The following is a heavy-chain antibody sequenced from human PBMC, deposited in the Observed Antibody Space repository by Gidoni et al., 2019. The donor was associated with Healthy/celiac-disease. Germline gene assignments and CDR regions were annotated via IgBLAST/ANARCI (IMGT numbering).Heavy chain of an antibody. CDR1: GYTFTSYA. D-gene: IGHD2-15*01. J-gene: IGHJ6*02. CDR2: INAGNGNT. Sequence: QVQLVQSGAEVKKPGASVKVSCKASGYTFTSYAMHLVRQAPGQRLEWMGWINAGNGNTKYSQKFQGRVTITRDTSASTAYMELSSLRSEDTAVYYCASSYCSGGSCYSVDYYYGMDVWGQGTTVTVSS. CDR3: ASSYCSGGSCYSVDYYYGMDV. V-gene: IGHV1-3*01.